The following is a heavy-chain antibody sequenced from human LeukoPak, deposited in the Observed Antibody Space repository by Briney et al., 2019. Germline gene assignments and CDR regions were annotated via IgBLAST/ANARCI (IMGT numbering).Heavy chain of an antibody. D-gene: IGHD6-13*01. CDR3: VKESAADATFHLDY. CDR1: GFTFNIFG. J-gene: IGHJ4*02. CDR2: LWADGNTA. Sequence: PGGSLRLSCAASGFTFNIFGMHWVRQVPGNGLEWLAVLWADGNTAHYTDSVKGRFTISRDSSENKLYLQMNRLRSEDTAVYYCVKESAADATFHLDYWGQGTLVTVSS. V-gene: IGHV3-33*06.